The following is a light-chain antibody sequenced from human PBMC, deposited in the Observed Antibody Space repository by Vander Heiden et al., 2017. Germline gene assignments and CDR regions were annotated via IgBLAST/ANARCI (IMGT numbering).Light chain of an antibody. J-gene: IGLJ1*01. CDR3: QAWDSSILYV. Sequence: SYELTQPPSVSVHPGQAASITCSGDKLGDKFVSWYQHKPGQSPVLVMYQDRRRPSGIPDRFAASHSGNTATLTIGDIQAMDEADYYCQAWDSSILYVFGSGTKVTVL. V-gene: IGLV3-1*01. CDR2: QDR. CDR1: KLGDKF.